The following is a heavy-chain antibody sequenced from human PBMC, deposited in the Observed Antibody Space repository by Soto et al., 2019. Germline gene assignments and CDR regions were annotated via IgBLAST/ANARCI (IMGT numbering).Heavy chain of an antibody. CDR1: GGTFTSYA. V-gene: IGHV1-69*01. J-gene: IGHJ6*02. Sequence: QVQLVQSGAEVKKPGSSVKVSCKASGGTFTSYAISWVRQAPGQGLEWMGGIIPIFGTANYAQKFQGRVTITADESTSTAYMELSSLRSEDTAVYYCARGRLAVDMGSYGMDVWGQGTTVTVSS. CDR3: ARGRLAVDMGSYGMDV. CDR2: IIPIFGTA. D-gene: IGHD5-12*01.